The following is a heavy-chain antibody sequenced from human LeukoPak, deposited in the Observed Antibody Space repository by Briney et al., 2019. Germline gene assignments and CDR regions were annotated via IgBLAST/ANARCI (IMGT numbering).Heavy chain of an antibody. CDR3: STDDTYYYDTSGYYALGDAFDI. Sequence: PGGSRRLSCAASGFTFSNAWMSWVRQAPGKGLEWVGRIKSKTDGGTTDYAVPVKGRFTISRDDSKNTSYQQMNSLKTEDTAVYYCSTDDTYYYDTSGYYALGDAFDIWGQGTMVTVSS. D-gene: IGHD3-22*01. V-gene: IGHV3-15*01. J-gene: IGHJ3*02. CDR2: IKSKTDGGTT. CDR1: GFTFSNAW.